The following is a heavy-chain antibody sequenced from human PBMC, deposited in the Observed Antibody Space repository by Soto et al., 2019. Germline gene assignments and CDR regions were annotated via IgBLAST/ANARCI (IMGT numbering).Heavy chain of an antibody. Sequence: SETLSLTCTVSGGSISSSSYYWGWIRQPPGKGLEWIGSIYYSGSTYYNPSLKSRVTISVDTSKNQFSLKLSSVTAADTAVYYCARKPRPIVPAAIDDAFDIWGQGTMVTVSS. D-gene: IGHD2-2*02. CDR1: GGSISSSSYY. J-gene: IGHJ3*02. CDR3: ARKPRPIVPAAIDDAFDI. CDR2: IYYSGST. V-gene: IGHV4-39*01.